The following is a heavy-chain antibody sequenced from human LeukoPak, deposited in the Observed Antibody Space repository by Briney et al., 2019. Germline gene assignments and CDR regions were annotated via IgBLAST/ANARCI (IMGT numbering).Heavy chain of an antibody. CDR3: TWSGLKIES. V-gene: IGHV3-15*01. Sequence: WGSLRLSCAASGFTFSNGWMSWVRRAPRKGLEWVAQIKTETDGGPTDYAAPVKGRFTISRDDSKNMLFLQMNSLKTEDTAIYYCTWSGLKIESWGQGTLVTVSS. J-gene: IGHJ4*02. CDR2: IKTETDGGPT. D-gene: IGHD3-3*01. CDR1: GFTFSNGW.